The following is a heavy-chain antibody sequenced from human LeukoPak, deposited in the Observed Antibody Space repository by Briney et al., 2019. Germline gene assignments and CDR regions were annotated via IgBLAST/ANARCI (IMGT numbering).Heavy chain of an antibody. J-gene: IGHJ5*02. Sequence: SETLSLTCTVSGGSISSSSYYWGWIRQPPGKGLEWIGSIYYSGSTYYNPSLKSRVTISVDTSKNQFSLKLSSVTAADTAVYYCARNHGSGRGEWFDPWGQGTLVTVSS. V-gene: IGHV4-39*01. CDR2: IYYSGST. CDR1: GGSISSSSYY. D-gene: IGHD3-10*01. CDR3: ARNHGSGRGEWFDP.